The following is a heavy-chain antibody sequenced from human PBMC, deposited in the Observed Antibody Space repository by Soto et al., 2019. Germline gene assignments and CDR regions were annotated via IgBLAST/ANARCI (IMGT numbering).Heavy chain of an antibody. CDR2: ISYDGSNK. CDR3: AKGPAIVLVPAAMNYYYGMDV. J-gene: IGHJ6*02. Sequence: AGGSRTLACAAAGLSFSSWGMYWVRQAPGKGLEWVAVISYDGSNKYYADSVKGRFTISRDNSKNTLYLQMNSLRAEDTAVYYCAKGPAIVLVPAAMNYYYGMDVWGQGTTVTVSS. D-gene: IGHD2-2*01. CDR1: GLSFSSWG. V-gene: IGHV3-30*18.